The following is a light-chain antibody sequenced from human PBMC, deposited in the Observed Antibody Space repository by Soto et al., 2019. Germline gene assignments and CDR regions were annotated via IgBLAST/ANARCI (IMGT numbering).Light chain of an antibody. CDR3: QKYNSAPWT. CDR1: QDINNY. CDR2: AAS. J-gene: IGKJ1*01. Sequence: DIQMTQSPSSLSASVGDRVTITCRASQDINNYLAWYQQKPGKVPELMIYAASTLQSGVPSRFSGSGTETDFTLTLTNLQREDVATYYCQKYNSAPWTFGQGTKVEIK. V-gene: IGKV1-27*01.